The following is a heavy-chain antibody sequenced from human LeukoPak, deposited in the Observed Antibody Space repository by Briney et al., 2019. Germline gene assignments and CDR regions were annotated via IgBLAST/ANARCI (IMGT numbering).Heavy chain of an antibody. CDR1: GYTFTGYY. CDR2: IDPNSGGT. D-gene: IGHD7-27*01. V-gene: IGHV1-2*02. CDR3: ARDLGQGGYGMDV. J-gene: IGHJ6*02. Sequence: ASVKVSCKTSGYTFTGYYIHLLRQAPGQGLEWMAWIDPNSGGTNYAHKFQGRVTMTRDTSISTAYMELSSLRSEDTAVYYCARDLGQGGYGMDVWGQGTAVTVSS.